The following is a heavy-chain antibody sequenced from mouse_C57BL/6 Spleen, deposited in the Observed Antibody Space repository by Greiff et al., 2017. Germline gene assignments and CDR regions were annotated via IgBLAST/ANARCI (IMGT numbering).Heavy chain of an antibody. CDR2: IDPSDSYT. V-gene: IGHV1-69*01. CDR3: SRGEDYFDY. Sequence: QVQLQQPGAELVMPGASVKLSCKASGYTFTSYWMHWVKQRPGQGLEWIGEIDPSDSYTNYNQKFKGKSTVTVDKSSSTAYMQLSSLTSEDAAVYYCSRGEDYFDYWGQGTPLTVSA. CDR1: GYTFTSYW. D-gene: IGHD2-13*01. J-gene: IGHJ2*01.